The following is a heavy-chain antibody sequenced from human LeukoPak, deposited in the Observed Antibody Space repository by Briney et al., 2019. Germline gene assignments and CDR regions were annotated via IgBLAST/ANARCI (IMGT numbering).Heavy chain of an antibody. J-gene: IGHJ3*02. CDR2: INPNSGGT. Sequence: ASVKVSCKASGYTFTGYYMHRVRQAPGQGLEWMGRINPNSGGTNYAQKFQGRVTMTRDTSISTAYMELSRLRSDDTAVYYCARDRYYYDSSGYSAGYAFDIWGQGTMVTVSS. CDR1: GYTFTGYY. V-gene: IGHV1-2*06. D-gene: IGHD3-22*01. CDR3: ARDRYYYDSSGYSAGYAFDI.